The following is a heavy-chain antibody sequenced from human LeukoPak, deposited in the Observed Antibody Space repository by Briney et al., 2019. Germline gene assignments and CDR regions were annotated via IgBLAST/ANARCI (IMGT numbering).Heavy chain of an antibody. Sequence: AGNGNTEYSQNLQERVTITRDTSATTAYMELSSLRSEDTAVYYCARGSYFYGSGSFMGSDYWGQGTLVTVSS. V-gene: IGHV1-3*01. CDR2: AGNGNT. D-gene: IGHD3-10*01. CDR3: ARGSYFYGSGSFMGSDY. J-gene: IGHJ4*02.